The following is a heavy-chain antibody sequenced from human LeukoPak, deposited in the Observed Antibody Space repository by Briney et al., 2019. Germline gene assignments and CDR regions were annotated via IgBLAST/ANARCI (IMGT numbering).Heavy chain of an antibody. V-gene: IGHV3-23*01. J-gene: IGHJ4*02. CDR3: AKWGDFDILTGYYVPDF. Sequence: PGASLRLSCAASGFIFRNYATSWVRQAPGKRLEWVSAITGSGDITYYADSVKGRFTISRDNSKNTLYVEMNTLRAEDTAVYYCAKWGDFDILTGYYVPDFWGQGTLVTVSS. CDR2: ITGSGDIT. D-gene: IGHD3-9*01. CDR1: GFIFRNYA.